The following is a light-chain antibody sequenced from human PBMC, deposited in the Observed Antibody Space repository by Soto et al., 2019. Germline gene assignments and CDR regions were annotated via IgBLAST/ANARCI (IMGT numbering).Light chain of an antibody. Sequence: DIVLTQSPATLSLSPGERATLSCGASQSVSSSRLAWYQQKAGLAPRLLIYDASLRAFGIPDRFSGSGSGTDFSLTITRLEPEAFAVYYCQQYGNSPFPCGQGKRLEIK. CDR2: DAS. CDR1: QSVSSSR. V-gene: IGKV3D-20*01. CDR3: QQYGNSPFP. J-gene: IGKJ5*01.